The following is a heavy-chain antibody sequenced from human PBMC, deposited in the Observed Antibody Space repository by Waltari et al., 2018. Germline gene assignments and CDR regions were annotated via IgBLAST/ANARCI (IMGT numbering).Heavy chain of an antibody. Sequence: QVQLVESGGGVVQPGRSLRLSCAASGFTFSSYAMHWVRQAPGKGLEWVAVISYDGSNKYYADSVKGRFTISRDNSKNTLYLQMNSLRAEDTAVYYCARELNLVYAIAGRDAFDIWGQGTMVTVSS. J-gene: IGHJ3*02. CDR3: ARELNLVYAIAGRDAFDI. V-gene: IGHV3-30-3*01. CDR2: ISYDGSNK. D-gene: IGHD2-8*01. CDR1: GFTFSSYA.